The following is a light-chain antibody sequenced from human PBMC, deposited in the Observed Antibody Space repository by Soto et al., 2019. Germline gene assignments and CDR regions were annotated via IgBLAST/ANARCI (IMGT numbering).Light chain of an antibody. CDR1: QGIRNY. CDR3: LQPNSYPLT. J-gene: IGKJ4*02. CDR2: TTS. Sequence: DIQMTQSPSSLSASVGDRVTITCRAGQGIRNYLGRYQQKPGKAPKRLIYTTSTLESGVPSRFSGSGSGTEFTLTINSLQPEDFATYYCLQPNSYPLTFGGGTKVEIK. V-gene: IGKV1-17*01.